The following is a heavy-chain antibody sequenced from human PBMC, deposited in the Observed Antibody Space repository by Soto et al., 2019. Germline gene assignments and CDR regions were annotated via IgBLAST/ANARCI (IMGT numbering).Heavy chain of an antibody. J-gene: IGHJ4*02. D-gene: IGHD3-3*01. V-gene: IGHV3-21*01. CDR1: GFTFSSYS. CDR2: ISSSSSYI. CDR3: ARESEWLEEAYYFDY. Sequence: GGSLRLSCAASGFTFSSYSMNWVRQAPGKGLEWVSSISSSSSYIYYADSVKGRFTISRDNAKNSLYLQMNSLRAEDTAVYYCARESEWLEEAYYFDYWGQGTLVTVSS.